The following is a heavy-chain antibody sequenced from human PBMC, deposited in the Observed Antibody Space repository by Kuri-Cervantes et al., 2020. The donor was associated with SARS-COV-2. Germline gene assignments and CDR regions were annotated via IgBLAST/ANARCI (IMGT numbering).Heavy chain of an antibody. CDR1: GDSVSSNSAA. J-gene: IGHJ6*02. Sequence: SETLTLTCAIPGDSVSSNSAAWNWIRQSPSRGLEWLGRPYYRSKWYNDYAVSVKSRININPDTSKNQFTLQLNSVTPEDTAVYYCARDLYSSSPYYGMDVWGQGTTVTVSS. CDR2: PYYRSKWYN. D-gene: IGHD6-6*01. CDR3: ARDLYSSSPYYGMDV. V-gene: IGHV6-1*01.